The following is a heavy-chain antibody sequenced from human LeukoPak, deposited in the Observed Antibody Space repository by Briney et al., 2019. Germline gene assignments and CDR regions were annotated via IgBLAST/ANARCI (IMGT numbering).Heavy chain of an antibody. CDR3: ARHRGADYYGSGTYDY. V-gene: IGHV4-39*01. D-gene: IGHD3-10*01. Sequence: SQTLSLTRAVSGGSLRSSSYYWGSVPQPPGKGLGWVGSIYYSGSTYYNPSLKSRVTLSVDTSKNQSSLKLSSVTAADTAVYYCARHRGADYYGSGTYDYWGQGTLVTVSS. CDR1: GGSLRSSSYY. CDR2: IYYSGST. J-gene: IGHJ4*02.